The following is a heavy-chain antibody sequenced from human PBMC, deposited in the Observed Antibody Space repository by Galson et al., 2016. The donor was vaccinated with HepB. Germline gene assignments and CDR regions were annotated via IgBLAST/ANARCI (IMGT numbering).Heavy chain of an antibody. Sequence: SLRLSCAGSGFNFKNYGMHWVRQAPGKGLEWVAVISSDGSKKYFSDSVKGRFTVSRDNSKNTLFLQMDSLRAEDTAVYYCAKDAILGCGVDCYVHYWGQGTLVTASS. D-gene: IGHD2-21*01. CDR1: GFNFKNYG. CDR2: ISSDGSKK. J-gene: IGHJ4*02. V-gene: IGHV3-30*18. CDR3: AKDAILGCGVDCYVHY.